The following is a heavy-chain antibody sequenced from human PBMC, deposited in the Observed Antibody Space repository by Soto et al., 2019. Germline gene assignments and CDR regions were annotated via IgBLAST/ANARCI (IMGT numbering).Heavy chain of an antibody. CDR3: ARAFDILTRYYFDY. J-gene: IGHJ4*02. Sequence: SETLSLTCTVSGGSISSGDYYWSWIRQPPGKGLEWIGYIYYSGSTYYNPSLKSRVTISVDTSKNQFSLKLSSVTAADTAVYYCARAFDILTRYYFDYWGQGTLVTVS. CDR1: GGSISSGDYY. D-gene: IGHD3-9*01. CDR2: IYYSGST. V-gene: IGHV4-30-4*01.